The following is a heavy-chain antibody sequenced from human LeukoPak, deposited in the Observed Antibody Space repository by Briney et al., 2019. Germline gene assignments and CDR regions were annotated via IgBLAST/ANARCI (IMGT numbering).Heavy chain of an antibody. D-gene: IGHD2-2*01. CDR3: ATGGTSWTDEFDY. Sequence: GASVKVSCKVSGYTLTELSMHWVRQAPGKGREWMGGFDPEDGETTYAQKFQGRGTMTEDTSTDTAYMELSSLRSEDTAVYYCATGGTSWTDEFDYWGQGTLVTVSS. V-gene: IGHV1-24*01. CDR1: GYTLTELS. J-gene: IGHJ4*02. CDR2: FDPEDGET.